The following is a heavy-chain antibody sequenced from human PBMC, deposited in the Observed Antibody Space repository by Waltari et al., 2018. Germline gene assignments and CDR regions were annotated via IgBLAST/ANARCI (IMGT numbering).Heavy chain of an antibody. V-gene: IGHV5-51*03. CDR1: GYSFTSYW. CDR2: SYPGDSDT. Sequence: EVQLVQSGAEVKKPGESLKISCKGSGYSFTSYWIGWVRQMPGKGLEWMGVSYPGDSDTRYSPSFQCQVTISADKSISTAYLQWSSLKASDTAMYYCARAVPSIAAAGTLVAFDIWGQGTMVTVSS. CDR3: ARAVPSIAAAGTLVAFDI. J-gene: IGHJ3*02. D-gene: IGHD6-13*01.